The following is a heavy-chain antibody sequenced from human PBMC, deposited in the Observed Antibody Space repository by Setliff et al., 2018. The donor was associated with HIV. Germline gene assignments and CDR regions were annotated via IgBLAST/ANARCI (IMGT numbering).Heavy chain of an antibody. V-gene: IGHV3-7*01. CDR3: AREEPFWNGYYYTYYFDS. Sequence: PGGSLRLSCAASGFTFSYYWMTWVRQAPGKGLEWVASIKQDGSEKYYVDSVKGRFTISRDIAKNSLYLQMNSLRVEDTAVYYCAREEPFWNGYYYTYYFDSWGQGTLVTVSS. CDR1: GFTFSYYW. D-gene: IGHD3-3*01. CDR2: IKQDGSEK. J-gene: IGHJ4*02.